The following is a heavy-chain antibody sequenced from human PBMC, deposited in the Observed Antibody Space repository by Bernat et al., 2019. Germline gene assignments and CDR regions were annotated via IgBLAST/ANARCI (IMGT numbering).Heavy chain of an antibody. J-gene: IGHJ6*02. CDR3: ARLDTAMVTRVAYYGMHV. CDR2: ISYDGSNK. CDR1: GFTFSSYA. D-gene: IGHD5-18*01. Sequence: QVQLVESGGGVVQPGRSLRLSCAASGFTFSSYAMHWVRQAPGKGLEWVAVISYDGSNKYYADSVTGRFTISRDNSKNTLYLQMNSLRAEDTAVYYCARLDTAMVTRVAYYGMHVLGQGPTVSVSS. V-gene: IGHV3-30-3*01.